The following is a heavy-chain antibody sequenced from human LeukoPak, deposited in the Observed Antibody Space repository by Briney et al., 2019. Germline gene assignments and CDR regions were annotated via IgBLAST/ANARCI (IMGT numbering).Heavy chain of an antibody. Sequence: PPGGSLRLSCAASGFTFSSYSMNWVRQAPGKGLEWVSYISSSSSTIYYADSVKGRFTISRDNAKNSLYLQMNSLRAEDTAVYYCARGKHGYSYGFDYWGQGTLVTVSS. CDR3: ARGKHGYSYGFDY. J-gene: IGHJ4*02. CDR1: GFTFSSYS. V-gene: IGHV3-48*01. CDR2: ISSSSSTI. D-gene: IGHD5-18*01.